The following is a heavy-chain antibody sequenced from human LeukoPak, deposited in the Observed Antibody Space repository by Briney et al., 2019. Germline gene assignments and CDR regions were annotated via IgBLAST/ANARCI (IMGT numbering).Heavy chain of an antibody. CDR2: ISYDGSNK. V-gene: IGHV3-30-3*01. CDR3: ARAPYSSGWPFDG. D-gene: IGHD6-19*01. Sequence: PGGSLRLSCAASGFTFSSYAMHWVRQAPGKGLEWVAVISYDGSNKYYADSVKGRFTISRDNSKNTLYLQRNSLRAEDTAVYYCARAPYSSGWPFDGWGQGTLVTVSS. J-gene: IGHJ4*02. CDR1: GFTFSSYA.